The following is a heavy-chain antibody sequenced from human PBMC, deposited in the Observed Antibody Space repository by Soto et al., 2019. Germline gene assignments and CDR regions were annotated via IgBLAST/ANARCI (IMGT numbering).Heavy chain of an antibody. D-gene: IGHD3-3*01. V-gene: IGHV4-30-4*01. CDR1: GASVRSDYYY. CDR3: ARGPSADKVDY. CDR2: IYNSGST. J-gene: IGHJ4*02. Sequence: QVQLQEPGPGLVEPSQTLSLTCTVSGASVRSDYYYWSWIRQPPGRGLEWIGHIYNSGSTYSNPSVKSRVTVSLDTSKNQFSLKLSSVTAADTAVYYCARGPSADKVDYWGQGTLVTVSS.